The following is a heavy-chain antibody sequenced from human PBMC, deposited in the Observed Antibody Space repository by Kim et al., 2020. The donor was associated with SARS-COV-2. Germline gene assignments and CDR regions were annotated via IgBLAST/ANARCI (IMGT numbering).Heavy chain of an antibody. D-gene: IGHD3-10*01. Sequence: GGSLRLSCAASGFTFSSYSMNWVRQAPGKGLEWVSSISSSSSYIYYADSVKGRFTISRDNAKHSLYLQMNSLRAEDTAVYYCASEMVRGVIRYWGQGTLVTVSS. CDR2: ISSSSSYI. V-gene: IGHV3-21*01. CDR1: GFTFSSYS. CDR3: ASEMVRGVIRY. J-gene: IGHJ4*02.